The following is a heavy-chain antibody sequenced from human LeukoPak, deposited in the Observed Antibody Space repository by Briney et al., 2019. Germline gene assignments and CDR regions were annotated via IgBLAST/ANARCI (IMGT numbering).Heavy chain of an antibody. D-gene: IGHD4-11*01. V-gene: IGHV3-9*01. J-gene: IGHJ4*02. CDR3: ARGLPSTVTTGFDY. Sequence: PGRSLRLSCAASGFTFDDYAMHWVRQAPGKGLEWVSGISWNSGSLGYADSVKGRFTISRDNAKNSLYLQMNSLRAEDTALYYCARGLPSTVTTGFDYWGQGTLVTVSS. CDR1: GFTFDDYA. CDR2: ISWNSGSL.